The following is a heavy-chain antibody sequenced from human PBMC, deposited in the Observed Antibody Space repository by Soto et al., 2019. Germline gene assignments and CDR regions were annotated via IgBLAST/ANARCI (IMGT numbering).Heavy chain of an antibody. D-gene: IGHD3-3*01. CDR1: GYSFTSYW. V-gene: IGHV5-10-1*01. CDR2: IDPSDSYT. CDR3: ARLPTSRSNYDFWSGYYANDAFDI. Sequence: GESLKISCKGSGYSFTSYWISWVRQMPGKGLEWMGRIDPSDSYTNYSPSFQGHVTISADKSISTAYLQWSSLKASDTAMYYCARLPTSRSNYDFWSGYYANDAFDIWGQGTMVTDSS. J-gene: IGHJ3*02.